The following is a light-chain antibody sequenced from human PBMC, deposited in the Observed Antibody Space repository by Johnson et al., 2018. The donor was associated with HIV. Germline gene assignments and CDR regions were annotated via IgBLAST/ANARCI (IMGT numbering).Light chain of an antibody. CDR1: TSNIGNND. CDR2: DNY. J-gene: IGLJ1*01. CDR3: GTWDSSLSAYV. V-gene: IGLV1-51*01. Sequence: QYVLTQPPSVCAAPGQKVTFSCSGSTSNIGNNDVSWYRHLPGTAPKLLIYDNYKRPSGIPDRFSGSKSGTSATLGITGLQTGDEADYYCGTWDSSLSAYVFGTGTKVPVL.